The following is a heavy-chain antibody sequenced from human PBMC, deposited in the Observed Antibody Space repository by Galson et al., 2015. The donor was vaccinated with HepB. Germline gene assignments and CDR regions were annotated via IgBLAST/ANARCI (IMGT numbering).Heavy chain of an antibody. Sequence: CAISGDSVSRNSAAWNWIRQSPSRGLEWLGRTYYRSKWYNDYAVPVKSRITINADTSNNQFSLQLKSVTPEDTAVYYCARDYCSSTSCYYYYYGMDVWGQGTTVTVSS. CDR2: TYYRSKWYN. D-gene: IGHD2-2*01. J-gene: IGHJ6*02. CDR3: ARDYCSSTSCYYYYYGMDV. CDR1: GDSVSRNSAA. V-gene: IGHV6-1*01.